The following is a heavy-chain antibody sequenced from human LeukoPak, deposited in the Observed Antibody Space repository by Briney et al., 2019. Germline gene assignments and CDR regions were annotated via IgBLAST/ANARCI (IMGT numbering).Heavy chain of an antibody. Sequence: GGSLRLSCAASGFTFSNYNMNWVRQAPGKGLEWVSSISSSSRSYIYYADSVKGRFTISRDNAKKSLYLQMNSLRAEDTAVYYCARAVYCSGGGCFWYFDLWGRGTLVTVSS. CDR3: ARAVYCSGGGCFWYFDL. CDR1: GFTFSNYN. V-gene: IGHV3-21*01. CDR2: ISSSSRSYI. D-gene: IGHD2-15*01. J-gene: IGHJ2*01.